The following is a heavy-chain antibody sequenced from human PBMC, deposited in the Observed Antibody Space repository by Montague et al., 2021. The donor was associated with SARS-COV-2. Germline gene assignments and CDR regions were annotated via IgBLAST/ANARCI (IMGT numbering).Heavy chain of an antibody. CDR1: GGSISSYY. CDR3: ARTEYNWNDWFGP. CDR2: IFHSGIT. J-gene: IGHJ5*02. V-gene: IGHV4-59*13. Sequence: SETLSLTCSVSGGSISSYYWSWIRQSPGKGLEWIGYIFHSGITDYNPSLKSRVTISVDMPKNQFSLQLNSVTAADSAVYYCARTEYNWNDWFGPWGQGTLVTVSS. D-gene: IGHD1-20*01.